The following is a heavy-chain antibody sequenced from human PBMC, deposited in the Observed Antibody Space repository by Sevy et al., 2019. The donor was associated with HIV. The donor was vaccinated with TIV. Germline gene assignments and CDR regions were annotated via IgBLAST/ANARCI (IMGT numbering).Heavy chain of an antibody. D-gene: IGHD3-22*01. V-gene: IGHV3-23*01. J-gene: IGHJ2*01. CDR2: ISGGDDST. CDR3: AKFGDYYDSGGYYWYFDF. CDR1: GFIFSDYA. Sequence: GGSLRLSCAASGFIFSDYAMSGVRQAPGKGLEWVSSISGGDDSTYYADSVKGRFTVSRDNSKNTLYLQMNTLRAEDTALYYCAKFGDYYDSGGYYWYFDFWGRGTLVTVSS.